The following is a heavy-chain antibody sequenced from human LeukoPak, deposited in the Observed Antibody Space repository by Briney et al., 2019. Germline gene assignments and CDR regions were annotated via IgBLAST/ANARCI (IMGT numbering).Heavy chain of an antibody. CDR3: AKYIEAARYFDY. J-gene: IGHJ4*02. Sequence: GGSLRLSCAASGFTVSSNYMSWVRQAPGKGLVWVSRINSDGSTTTYADSVKGRFTISRDNSKNTLYLQMNSLRAEDTAVYYCAKYIEAARYFDYWGQGTLVTVSS. CDR1: GFTVSSNY. CDR2: INSDGSTT. D-gene: IGHD6-6*01. V-gene: IGHV3-53*01.